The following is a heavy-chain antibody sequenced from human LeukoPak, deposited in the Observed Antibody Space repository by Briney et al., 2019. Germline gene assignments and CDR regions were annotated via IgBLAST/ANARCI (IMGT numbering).Heavy chain of an antibody. J-gene: IGHJ4*02. Sequence: GGSLRLSCAASGFTFSSYAMSWVRQAPGKGLEWVSAISGSGGSTYYADSVKGRFTISRDNSKNTLYLQMNSLRAEDTAVYYCAKTTRGGNSYYYFDYWGQGTLVTVSS. V-gene: IGHV3-23*01. D-gene: IGHD4-23*01. CDR3: AKTTRGGNSYYYFDY. CDR1: GFTFSSYA. CDR2: ISGSGGST.